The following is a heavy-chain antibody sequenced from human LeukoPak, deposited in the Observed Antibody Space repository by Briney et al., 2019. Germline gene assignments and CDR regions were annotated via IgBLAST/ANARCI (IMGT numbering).Heavy chain of an antibody. V-gene: IGHV3-30-3*01. D-gene: IGHD5-12*01. CDR2: ISYDGSNK. CDR3: ARDPTGGYDYFDY. Sequence: PGRSLRLSCAASGFTFSSYAMHWVRQAPGKGLEWVAVISYDGSNKYYADSVKGRFTISRDNSKNTLYLQMNSLRAEDTAVYYCARDPTGGYDYFDYWGQGTLVTVSS. CDR1: GFTFSSYA. J-gene: IGHJ4*02.